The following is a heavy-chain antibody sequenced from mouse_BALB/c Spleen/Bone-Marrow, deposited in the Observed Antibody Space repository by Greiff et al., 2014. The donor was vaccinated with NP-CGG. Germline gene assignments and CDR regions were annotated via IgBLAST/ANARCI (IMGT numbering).Heavy chain of an antibody. D-gene: IGHD2-14*01. CDR3: ARGDYRFDEGYFDC. Sequence: EVMLVESGPELVKPGASVKISCKASGYSFTGYFMNWVMQSHGKSLEWIGRINPYNGDTFYNQKFKGKAILTVDKSSSTAHMELRSLASEGSAVYYCARGDYRFDEGYFDCWGQGTSLTVSS. V-gene: IGHV1-20*02. CDR2: INPYNGDT. CDR1: GYSFTGYF. J-gene: IGHJ2*02.